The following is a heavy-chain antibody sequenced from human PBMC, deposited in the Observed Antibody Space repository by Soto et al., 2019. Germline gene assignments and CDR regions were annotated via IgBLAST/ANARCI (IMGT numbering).Heavy chain of an antibody. D-gene: IGHD2-8*02. CDR1: GFTFSSYA. V-gene: IGHV3-30-3*01. Sequence: GGSLRLSCAASGFTFSSYAMHWVRQAPGKGLEWVAVISYDGSNKYYADSVKGRFTISRDNSKNTRYLQMNSLRAEDTAVYYCARDQVVYAIPYYYYGMDVWGQGTTVTVSS. CDR2: ISYDGSNK. J-gene: IGHJ6*02. CDR3: ARDQVVYAIPYYYYGMDV.